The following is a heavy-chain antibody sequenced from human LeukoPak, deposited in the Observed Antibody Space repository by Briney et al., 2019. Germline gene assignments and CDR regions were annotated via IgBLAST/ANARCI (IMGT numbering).Heavy chain of an antibody. CDR1: GGSINRYY. D-gene: IGHD5-18*01. J-gene: IGHJ4*02. CDR3: ARAVDTAMVN. CDR2: IYHSGST. Sequence: PSETLSLTCTVSGGSINRYYWSWIRQPPGKGLEWIGYIYHSGSTYYNPSLKSRVTISVDRSKNQFSLKLSSVTAADTAVYYCARAVDTAMVNWGQGTLVTVSS. V-gene: IGHV4-30-2*01.